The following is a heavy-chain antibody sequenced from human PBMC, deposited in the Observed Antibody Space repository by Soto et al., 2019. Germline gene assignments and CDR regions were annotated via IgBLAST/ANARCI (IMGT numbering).Heavy chain of an antibody. CDR1: GFTFSSYA. J-gene: IGHJ3*02. CDR2: ISSNGGST. V-gene: IGHV3-64*01. CDR3: ARDRYYYDYIWGSYRSDAFDI. Sequence: EVQLVESGGGFVQPGGSLRLSCAASGFTFSSYAMHWVRQAPGKGLEYVSAISSNGGSTYYANSVKGRFTISRDNSKNTLYLQMGSLRAEDMAVYYCARDRYYYDYIWGSYRSDAFDIWGQGTMVTVSS. D-gene: IGHD3-16*02.